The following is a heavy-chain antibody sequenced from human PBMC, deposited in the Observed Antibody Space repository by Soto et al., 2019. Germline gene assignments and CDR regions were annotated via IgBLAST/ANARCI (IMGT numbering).Heavy chain of an antibody. Sequence: SETLSLTCTVSGGSISSGGYYWSWIRHHPGKGLEWIGYIYYSGSTYYNPSLKSRVTISVDTSKNQFSLKLSSVTAADTAVYYCARGVKLRLGPSLYYFDYWGQGLMVTVSS. CDR1: GGSISSGGYY. V-gene: IGHV4-31*03. J-gene: IGHJ4*02. D-gene: IGHD3-16*01. CDR2: IYYSGST. CDR3: ARGVKLRLGPSLYYFDY.